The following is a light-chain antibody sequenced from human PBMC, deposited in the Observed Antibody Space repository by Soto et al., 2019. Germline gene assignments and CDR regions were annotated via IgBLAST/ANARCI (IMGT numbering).Light chain of an antibody. CDR2: GNT. CDR3: QSYDSSLSGSWV. Sequence: QSVLTQPPSVSGAPGQRVTISCTGSSSNIGAGYDVHWYQQFPGTTPKFLIYGNTNRPSGVPDRFSASKSGTSASLDITGLQAEDEAEYFCQSYDSSLSGSWVFGGGTKVTVL. J-gene: IGLJ3*02. CDR1: SSNIGAGYD. V-gene: IGLV1-40*01.